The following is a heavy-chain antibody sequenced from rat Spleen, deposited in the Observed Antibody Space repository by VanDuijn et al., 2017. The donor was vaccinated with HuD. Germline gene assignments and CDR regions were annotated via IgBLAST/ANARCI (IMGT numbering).Heavy chain of an antibody. CDR3: ARSHLRRVSHVMDV. Sequence: QVQLKESGPGLVQPSQTLSLTCTVSGFSLTSYTVNWVRQPPGKGLEWIAAISSGGSTYYNSALKSRLSISRDTSKSQVFLKMNSLQTEDTAMYFCARSHLRRVSHVMDVWGQGTSVTVSS. CDR2: ISSGGST. V-gene: IGHV2-6*01. D-gene: IGHD1-11*01. CDR1: GFSLTSYT. J-gene: IGHJ4*01.